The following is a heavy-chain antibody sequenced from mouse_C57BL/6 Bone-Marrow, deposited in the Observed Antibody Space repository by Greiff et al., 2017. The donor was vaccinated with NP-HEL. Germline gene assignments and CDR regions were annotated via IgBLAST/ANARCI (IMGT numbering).Heavy chain of an antibody. Sequence: QVTLKESGPGILQSSQTLSLTCSFSGFSLSTSGMGVSWIRQPSGKGLEWLAHIYWDDDKRYNPALKSRLTNSKDTSRNQVFLKITRVDTAATATYYCARTNSLIYYPWYFDVWGTGTTVTVSS. CDR2: IYWDDDK. V-gene: IGHV8-12*01. J-gene: IGHJ1*03. CDR3: ARTNSLIYYPWYFDV. CDR1: GFSLSTSGMG. D-gene: IGHD1-1*01.